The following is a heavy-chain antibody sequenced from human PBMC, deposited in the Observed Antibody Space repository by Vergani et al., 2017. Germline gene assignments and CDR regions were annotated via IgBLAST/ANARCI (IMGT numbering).Heavy chain of an antibody. V-gene: IGHV4-59*01. CDR1: GGSISSYY. D-gene: IGHD1-26*01. CDR2: IYYSGST. J-gene: IGHJ5*02. Sequence: QVQLQESGPGLVKPAETLSLTCTVSGGSISSYYWSWIRQPPGKGLEWIGYIYYSGSTNYNPSLKSGVTISVETSKNQFSLKLSSVTAADTAVYNCASIPYSGSWGWFDPWGQGTLVTVS. CDR3: ASIPYSGSWGWFDP.